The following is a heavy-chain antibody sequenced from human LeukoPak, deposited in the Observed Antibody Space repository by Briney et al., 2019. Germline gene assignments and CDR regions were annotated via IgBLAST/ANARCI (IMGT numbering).Heavy chain of an antibody. D-gene: IGHD3-3*01. V-gene: IGHV4-34*01. Sequence: SETLSLTCAVYGGSFSGYYWSWIRQPPGKGLEWIGEINHSGSTNYNPSLKSRVTISVDTSKNQFSLKLSSVTAADTAVYYCAITSCYDFWSGYNWFDPWGQGTLVTVSS. J-gene: IGHJ5*02. CDR2: INHSGST. CDR3: AITSCYDFWSGYNWFDP. CDR1: GGSFSGYY.